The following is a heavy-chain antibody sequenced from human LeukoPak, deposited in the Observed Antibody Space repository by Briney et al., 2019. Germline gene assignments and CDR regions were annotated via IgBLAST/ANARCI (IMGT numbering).Heavy chain of an antibody. V-gene: IGHV5-51*01. D-gene: IGHD3-10*01. J-gene: IGHJ4*02. CDR3: ARRGSGSNGDYDY. CDR2: IYAGDSDT. CDR1: GYYFTSYW. Sequence: PGESLKTSCKASGYYFTSYWIAWVRQMPGKGLEWMGIIYAGDSDTRYSPSFQGQVTMSVDKSLSTASLQWRSLKASDSAMYYCARRGSGSNGDYDYWGQGTLVTVSS.